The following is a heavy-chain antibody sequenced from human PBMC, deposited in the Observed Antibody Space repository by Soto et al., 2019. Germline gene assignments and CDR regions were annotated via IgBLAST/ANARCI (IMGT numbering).Heavy chain of an antibody. CDR2: IYYSGST. D-gene: IGHD1-7*01. CDR1: GGAVSSGSYY. J-gene: IGHJ4*02. Sequence: SETLSRNCTVSGGAVSSGSYYWSWIRQPPGKGLEWIGYIYYSGSTYYNPSLKSRVTISVDTSKNQFSLKLSSVTAADTAVYYCARTGTTLLYFDYWGQGTLVTVSS. CDR3: ARTGTTLLYFDY. V-gene: IGHV4-61*01.